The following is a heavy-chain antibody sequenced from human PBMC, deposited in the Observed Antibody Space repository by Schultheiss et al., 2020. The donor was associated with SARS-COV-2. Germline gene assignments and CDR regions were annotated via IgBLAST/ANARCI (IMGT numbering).Heavy chain of an antibody. D-gene: IGHD3-3*01. V-gene: IGHV4-30-4*01. J-gene: IGHJ5*02. CDR2: IYYSGTT. Sequence: SQTLSLTCTVSGGSISSGDYYWSWIRQPPGKGLEWIGYIYYSGTTYYNPSLESRVTISLDTSKNQFSLKLSSVTAADTAVYYCARGGEWLGIWFDPWGQGTLVTVSS. CDR3: ARGGEWLGIWFDP. CDR1: GGSISSGDYY.